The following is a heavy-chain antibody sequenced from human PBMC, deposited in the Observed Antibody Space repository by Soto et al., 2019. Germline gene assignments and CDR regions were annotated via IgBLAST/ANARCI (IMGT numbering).Heavy chain of an antibody. CDR1: GYTFTSYG. CDR2: ISAYNGNT. V-gene: IGHV1-18*01. J-gene: IGHJ3*02. D-gene: IGHD1-7*01. Sequence: QVQLVQSGAEVKKPGASVKVSCKASGYTFTSYGISWVRQAPGQGLEWMGWISAYNGNTNYAQKLQGRVTMTTDTSTSTAYMELRSLRSDDTAVYYCARDDKYNWNYAVWDDAFDIWGQGTMVTVSS. CDR3: ARDDKYNWNYAVWDDAFDI.